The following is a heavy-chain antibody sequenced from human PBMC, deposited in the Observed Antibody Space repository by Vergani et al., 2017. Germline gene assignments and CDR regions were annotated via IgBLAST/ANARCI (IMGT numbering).Heavy chain of an antibody. Sequence: EVQLVESGGGLVQPGGSLRLSCAASGFTFSSYSMNWVRQAPGKGLEWVSYISSSGSTIYYADSVKGRFTISRDNAKNSLYLQMNSLRAEDTAVYYCAREPYSSSWYGNDAFDIWGQGTMVTVSS. J-gene: IGHJ3*02. V-gene: IGHV3-48*04. CDR2: ISSSGSTI. D-gene: IGHD6-13*01. CDR3: AREPYSSSWYGNDAFDI. CDR1: GFTFSSYS.